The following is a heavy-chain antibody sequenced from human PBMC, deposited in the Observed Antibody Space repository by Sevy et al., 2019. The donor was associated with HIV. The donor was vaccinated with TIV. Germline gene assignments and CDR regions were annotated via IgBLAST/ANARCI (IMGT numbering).Heavy chain of an antibody. J-gene: IGHJ5*02. Sequence: ASVKVSCKASGYSFSSFGLHWVCQAPGQRLEWMGSLYSANGNTKYSEKFQGRVTITRDTSAGTAYMELSSLRSDDTAVYYCAGDVSPKQWMVLFPDLWGQGTLVTVSS. D-gene: IGHD6-19*01. V-gene: IGHV1-3*04. CDR1: GYSFSSFG. CDR3: AGDVSPKQWMVLFPDL. CDR2: LYSANGNT.